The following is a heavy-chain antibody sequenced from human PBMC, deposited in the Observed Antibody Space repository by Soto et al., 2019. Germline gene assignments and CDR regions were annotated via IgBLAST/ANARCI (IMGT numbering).Heavy chain of an antibody. CDR2: ISAHNGNT. Sequence: QVHLVQSGAEVKKPGASVKVSCKGSGYGFTTYGSTWVRQAPGQGLEWMAWISAHNGNTNYAQKLQGRVTVTRDTLTSTAYMELRSLRSDDTAVYYCARGRYGAYWGQGALVTVSS. V-gene: IGHV1-18*01. CDR1: GYGFTTYG. D-gene: IGHD3-10*01. J-gene: IGHJ4*02. CDR3: ARGRYGAY.